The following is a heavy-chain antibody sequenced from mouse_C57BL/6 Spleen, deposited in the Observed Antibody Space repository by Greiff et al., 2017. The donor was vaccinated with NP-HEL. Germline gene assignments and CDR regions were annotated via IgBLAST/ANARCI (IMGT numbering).Heavy chain of an antibody. J-gene: IGHJ1*03. V-gene: IGHV5-4*01. Sequence: DVQLVESGGGLVKPGGSLKLSCAASGFTFSSYAMSWVRQTPEKRLEWVATISDGGSYTYYPDNVKGRFTISRDNAKNNLYLQMSHLKSEDTAMYYCARDNDYYGSSYWYFDVWGTGTTVTVSS. D-gene: IGHD1-1*01. CDR1: GFTFSSYA. CDR3: ARDNDYYGSSYWYFDV. CDR2: ISDGGSYT.